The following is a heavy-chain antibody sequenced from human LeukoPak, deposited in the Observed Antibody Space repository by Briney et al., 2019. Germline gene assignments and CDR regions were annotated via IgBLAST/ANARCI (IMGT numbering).Heavy chain of an antibody. CDR1: AFTFSNYA. CDR3: AKPRTMPFDAFDI. Sequence: GGSLRLSCAVSAFTFSNYAMHWVRQAPGKGLEWVAFIRYDGSNKYYADSVKGRFTISRDNSKNTLYLQMNSLRAEDTAVYYCAKPRTMPFDAFDIWGQGTMVTVSS. J-gene: IGHJ3*02. CDR2: IRYDGSNK. V-gene: IGHV3-30*02. D-gene: IGHD2-2*01.